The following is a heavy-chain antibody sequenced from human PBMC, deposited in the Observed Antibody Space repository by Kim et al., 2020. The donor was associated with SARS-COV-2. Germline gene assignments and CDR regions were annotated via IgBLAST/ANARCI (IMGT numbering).Heavy chain of an antibody. D-gene: IGHD3-22*01. Sequence: GGSLRLSCAASGFTFSSYGMHWVRQAPGKGLEWVAVISYDGSNKYYADSVKGRFTISRDNSKNTLYLQMNSLRAEDTAVYYCAKGPMRPDYYDSSGSDNYFDYWGQGTLVTVSS. CDR1: GFTFSSYG. CDR2: ISYDGSNK. CDR3: AKGPMRPDYYDSSGSDNYFDY. V-gene: IGHV3-30*18. J-gene: IGHJ4*02.